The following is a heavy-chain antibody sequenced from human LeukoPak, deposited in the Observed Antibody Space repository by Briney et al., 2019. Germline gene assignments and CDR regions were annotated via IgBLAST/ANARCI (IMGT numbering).Heavy chain of an antibody. Sequence: PETLSLTCTVSGGSISSYYWSWIRQPPGKGLEWIGYIYYSGSTNYNPSLKSRVTISVDTSKNQFSLKLSSVTAADTAVYYCASGDTVTIPGAFDIWGQGTMVTVSS. CDR3: ASGDTVTIPGAFDI. CDR1: GGSISSYY. CDR2: IYYSGST. J-gene: IGHJ3*02. V-gene: IGHV4-59*01. D-gene: IGHD4-17*01.